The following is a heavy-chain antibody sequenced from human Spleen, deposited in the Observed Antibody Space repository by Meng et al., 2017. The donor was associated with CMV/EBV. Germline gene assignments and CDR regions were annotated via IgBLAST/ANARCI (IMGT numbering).Heavy chain of an antibody. CDR1: GFTLSSYE. CDR2: ISSSGSTI. V-gene: IGHV3-48*03. Sequence: GESLKISCAASGFTLSSYEMNWVRQAPGKGLEWVSYISSSGSTIYYADSVKGRFTISRDNAKNSLYLQMNSLRAEDTAIYYCVRGGSYQPLRYWGQGTLVTVSS. D-gene: IGHD2-2*01. J-gene: IGHJ4*02. CDR3: VRGGSYQPLRY.